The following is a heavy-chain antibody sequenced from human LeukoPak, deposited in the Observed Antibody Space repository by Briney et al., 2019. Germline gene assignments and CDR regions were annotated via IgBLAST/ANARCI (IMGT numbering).Heavy chain of an antibody. CDR1: GFTFSSYS. V-gene: IGHV3-48*01. J-gene: IGHJ6*03. D-gene: IGHD6-19*01. CDR2: ISSSSSTI. CDR3: ASAAISGYYYYYYMDV. Sequence: GGSLRLSCAASGFTFSSYSMNWVRQAPGKGLEWVSYISSSSSTIYYADSVKGRFTISRDDAKNSLYLQMNSLRAEDTAVYYRASAAISGYYYYYYMDVWGKGNTVTVSS.